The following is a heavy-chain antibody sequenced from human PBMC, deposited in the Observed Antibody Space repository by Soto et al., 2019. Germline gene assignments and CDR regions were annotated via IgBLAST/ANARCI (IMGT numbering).Heavy chain of an antibody. V-gene: IGHV4-31*03. J-gene: IGHJ3*02. D-gene: IGHD1-7*01. CDR3: ARASTGTTIGAFDI. CDR1: GGSISRGGYY. CDR2: IYYSGST. Sequence: SETLSLTCTVSGGSISRGGYYWSWIRQHPGKGLEWIGYIYYSGSTYYNPSLKSRVTISVDTSKNQFSLKLSSVTAADTAVYYCARASTGTTIGAFDIWGQGTMVTVSS.